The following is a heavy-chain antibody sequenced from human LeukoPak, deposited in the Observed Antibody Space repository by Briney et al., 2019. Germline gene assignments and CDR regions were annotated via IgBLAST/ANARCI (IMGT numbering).Heavy chain of an antibody. CDR1: GFTFNDYG. J-gene: IGHJ5*02. CDR3: ARAIAAAGTGGIWFDP. V-gene: IGHV3-20*04. D-gene: IGHD6-13*01. Sequence: GGSLRLSCAASGFTFNDYGMSWVRQAPRKGLEWVSGINWNGGSTGYADSVKGRFTISRDNAKNSLYLQMNSLRAEDTALYYCARAIAAAGTGGIWFDPWGQGTLVTVSS. CDR2: INWNGGST.